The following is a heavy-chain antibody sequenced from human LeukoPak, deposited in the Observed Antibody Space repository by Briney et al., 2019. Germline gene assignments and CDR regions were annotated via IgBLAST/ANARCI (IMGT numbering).Heavy chain of an antibody. V-gene: IGHV3-15*01. CDR1: GFSLGDAW. Sequence: GGSLRLSCAASGFSLGDAWMSWVRQAPGKGLDCVGRIKPKTHGGTTDYAESVNGRFSVSRDDSKNTMYLQINSLTTEDTGLYHCAQLGGGGYWGQGTQVTVSS. D-gene: IGHD2-15*01. J-gene: IGHJ4*02. CDR3: AQLGGGGY. CDR2: IKPKTHGGTT.